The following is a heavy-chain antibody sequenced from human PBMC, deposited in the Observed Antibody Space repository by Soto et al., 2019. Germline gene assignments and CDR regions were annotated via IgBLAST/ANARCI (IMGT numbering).Heavy chain of an antibody. CDR2: IIGAGAP. Sequence: EVQLLESGGGLVQPGGSLRLSCAASGFSFRIYAMNWVRQAPGKGLEWVAGIIGAGAPYYADPVKGRFTISRDNSNNILYLQMNNLKDEATALFLCAKDVTPDGRWDIDYWGQGTLVTVSS. CDR1: GFSFRIYA. V-gene: IGHV3-23*01. CDR3: AKDVTPDGRWDIDY. J-gene: IGHJ4*02. D-gene: IGHD1-26*01.